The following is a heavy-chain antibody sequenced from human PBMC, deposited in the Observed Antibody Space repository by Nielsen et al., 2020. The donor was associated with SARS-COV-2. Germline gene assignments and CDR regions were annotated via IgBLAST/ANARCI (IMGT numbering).Heavy chain of an antibody. CDR2: IYHSGST. D-gene: IGHD2-21*01. Sequence: LSLTCAVSGGSISSGGYSWSWIRQPPGKGLEWIGYIYHSGSTYYNPSLKSRVTISVDRSKNQFSLKLSSVTAADTAVYYCARGAVIGYFQHWGQGTLVTVSS. CDR1: GGSISSGGYS. V-gene: IGHV4-30-2*01. CDR3: ARGAVIGYFQH. J-gene: IGHJ1*01.